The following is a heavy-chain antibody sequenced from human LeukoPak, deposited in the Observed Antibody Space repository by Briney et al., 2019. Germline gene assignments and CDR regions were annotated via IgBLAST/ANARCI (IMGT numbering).Heavy chain of an antibody. V-gene: IGHV7-4-1*01. J-gene: IGHJ4*02. CDR1: GYTFTVYA. CDR2: INTNTGDP. D-gene: IGHD3-22*01. CDR3: ARMDSSGYYGDF. Sequence: ASVTVSFKASGYTFTVYAMNWVRQAPGQGLEWMGWINTNTGDPTYTQGFAGRFVFSLDTSGSTAYLQIGSLKAEDTAVYYCARMDSSGYYGDFWGQGTLVTVSS.